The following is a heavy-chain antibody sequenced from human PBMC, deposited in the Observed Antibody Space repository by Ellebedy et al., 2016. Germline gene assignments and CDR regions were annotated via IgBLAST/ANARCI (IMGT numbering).Heavy chain of an antibody. CDR3: ARESGIQLVFDY. D-gene: IGHD5-18*01. J-gene: IGHJ4*02. V-gene: IGHV1-8*01. CDR2: MNPNSGNT. Sequence: ASVKVSXXASGHTFTNYGINWVRQATGQGLEWMGWMNPNSGNTSYAQKFQGRVTMTRDTSTSTVYMELSSLRSEDTAVYYCARESGIQLVFDYWGQGTLVTVSS. CDR1: GHTFTNYG.